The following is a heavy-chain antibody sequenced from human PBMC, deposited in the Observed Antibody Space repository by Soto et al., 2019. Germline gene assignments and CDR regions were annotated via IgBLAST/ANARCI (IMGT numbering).Heavy chain of an antibody. Sequence: EVQLVESGGGLVQPGGSLRLSCAASGFTFSSYSMNWVRQAPGKGLEWVSYISSSSSTIYYADSVKGRFTISRDNAKNSLYLQMNSLRAEDTAVYYCARGLGSSWYYYYYYMDVWGKGTTVTVSS. J-gene: IGHJ6*03. CDR3: ARGLGSSWYYYYYYMDV. CDR2: ISSSSSTI. D-gene: IGHD6-13*01. CDR1: GFTFSSYS. V-gene: IGHV3-48*01.